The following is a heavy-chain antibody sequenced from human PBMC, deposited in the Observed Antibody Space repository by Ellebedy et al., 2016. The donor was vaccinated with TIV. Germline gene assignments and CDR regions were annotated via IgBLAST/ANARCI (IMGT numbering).Heavy chain of an antibody. CDR3: ATEVTMVRGVWRYYYGMDV. Sequence: AASVKVSCKVSGYTLTELSMHWVRQAPGKGLEWMGGFDPEDGETIYAQKFQGRVTMTEDTSTDTAYMELSSLRSEDTAVYYCATEVTMVRGVWRYYYGMDVWGQGTTVTVSS. J-gene: IGHJ6*02. CDR2: FDPEDGET. V-gene: IGHV1-24*01. CDR1: GYTLTELS. D-gene: IGHD3-10*01.